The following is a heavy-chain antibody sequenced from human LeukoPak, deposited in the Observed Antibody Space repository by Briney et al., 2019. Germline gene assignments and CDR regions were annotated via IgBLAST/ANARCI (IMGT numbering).Heavy chain of an antibody. D-gene: IGHD4-17*01. CDR3: ARSPTTVLPALYFHN. CDR1: GGSTSSSTL. CDR2: IYHSGST. V-gene: IGHV4-4*03. J-gene: IGHJ1*01. Sequence: KSPGTLSVTREVSGGSTSSSTLWSWFRQPPGKGLEWIGEIYHSGSTNYNPSLKTRVTVSEDKSKNQFSLNLTSVTAADTAVYYCARSPTTVLPALYFHNWGQ.